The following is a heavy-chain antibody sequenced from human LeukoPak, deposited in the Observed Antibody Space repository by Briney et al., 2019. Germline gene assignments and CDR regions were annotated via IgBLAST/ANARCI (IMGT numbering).Heavy chain of an antibody. Sequence: SETLSLTCTVSGGSISSGSYYWSWIRQPPGKGLEWIGEINHSGSTNYNPSLKSRVTISVDTSKNQFSLKLSSVTAADTAVYYCARHFRVTAILSWWRTFDYWGQGTLVTVSS. CDR1: GGSISSGSYY. D-gene: IGHD2-21*02. J-gene: IGHJ4*02. V-gene: IGHV4-39*01. CDR3: ARHFRVTAILSWWRTFDY. CDR2: INHSGST.